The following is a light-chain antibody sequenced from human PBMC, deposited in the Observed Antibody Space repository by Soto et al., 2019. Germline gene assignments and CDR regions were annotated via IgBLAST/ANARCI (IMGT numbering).Light chain of an antibody. J-gene: IGLJ1*01. CDR1: KLGDKY. Sequence: SSELTQPPSVSVSPGQTASITCSGDKLGDKYACWYQQKPGQSPVLVIYQDSKRPSGIPERFSGSNSGNTATLTISGTRAMDEADYYCQAWDSSTLYVFGTGTKLTVL. CDR2: QDS. CDR3: QAWDSSTLYV. V-gene: IGLV3-1*01.